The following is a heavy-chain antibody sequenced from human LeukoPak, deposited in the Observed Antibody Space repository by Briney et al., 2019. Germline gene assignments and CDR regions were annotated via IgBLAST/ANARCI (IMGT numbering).Heavy chain of an antibody. CDR1: GGSISSHY. V-gene: IGHV4-59*11. Sequence: SETLPLTCTVSGGSISSHYWRWIRQPPGKGLEWIGYIYYSGSTNYNPSLKSRVTISVDTSKNQFSLKLSSVTAADTAVYYCARSEAYYDFWSGYRPGYFDYWGQGTLVTVSS. CDR3: ARSEAYYDFWSGYRPGYFDY. J-gene: IGHJ4*02. CDR2: IYYSGST. D-gene: IGHD3-3*01.